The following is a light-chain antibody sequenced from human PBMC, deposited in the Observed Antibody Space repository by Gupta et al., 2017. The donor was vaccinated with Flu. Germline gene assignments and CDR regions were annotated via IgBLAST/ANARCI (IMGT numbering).Light chain of an antibody. CDR2: KAS. Sequence: PSTLSASVGDRVTITCRASQSISSWLAWYQQKPGKAPKVLIYKASSLQSGVPSRFSGSGSVTEFTLTISILQPDDFATYYCQQYNSYSGTFGQGTKVEIK. CDR3: QQYNSYSGT. J-gene: IGKJ1*01. CDR1: QSISSW. V-gene: IGKV1-5*03.